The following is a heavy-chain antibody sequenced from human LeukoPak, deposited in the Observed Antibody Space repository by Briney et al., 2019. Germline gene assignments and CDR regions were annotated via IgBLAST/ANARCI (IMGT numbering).Heavy chain of an antibody. D-gene: IGHD4-23*01. V-gene: IGHV3-53*01. J-gene: IGHJ3*02. CDR2: IYSGGST. Sequence: PSETLSLICTVSGGSVTSGSNYWSWIRQPPGRGLEWVSAIYSGGSTYYVGSVKGRFTISRDNSKNTLYLQMNSLRAEDTAVYYCARAGDGGARLGAFDIWGQGTMVTVSS. CDR3: ARAGDGGARLGAFDI. CDR1: GGSVTSGSNY.